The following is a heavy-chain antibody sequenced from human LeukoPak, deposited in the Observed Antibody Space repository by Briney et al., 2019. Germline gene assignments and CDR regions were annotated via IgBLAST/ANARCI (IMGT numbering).Heavy chain of an antibody. J-gene: IGHJ4*02. CDR2: IGYDGSNK. D-gene: IGHD5-24*01. V-gene: IGHV3-30*02. CDR3: AKDGYNYYIDY. CDR1: GFTFSSYG. Sequence: GGSLRLSCVASGFTFSSYGLHWVRQAPGKGLEWVAFIGYDGSNKYYRDSVKGRFTISRDNSKNTLYLQMNSLRAEDTAVYYCAKDGYNYYIDYWGQGTLVTVSS.